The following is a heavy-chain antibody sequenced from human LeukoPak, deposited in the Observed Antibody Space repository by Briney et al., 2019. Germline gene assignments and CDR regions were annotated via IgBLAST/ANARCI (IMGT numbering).Heavy chain of an antibody. CDR2: INGGGGST. D-gene: IGHD3-10*01. Sequence: GGSLRLSCAASGFTFRGYAMSWVRQAPGKGLDWVSSINGGGGSTYYADSVKGRFTISRDNSKNTLYLQMNGLRAEDTAIYYCAKDITMVRGEGYWGQGTLVTVSS. J-gene: IGHJ4*02. V-gene: IGHV3-23*01. CDR1: GFTFRGYA. CDR3: AKDITMVRGEGY.